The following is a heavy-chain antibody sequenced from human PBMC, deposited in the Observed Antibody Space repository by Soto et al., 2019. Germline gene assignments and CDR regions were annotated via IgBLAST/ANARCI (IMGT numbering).Heavy chain of an antibody. J-gene: IGHJ4*02. CDR3: ARDSSGYYGFDY. Sequence: SGPTLVNPTQTLTLTCTCSGFSLSTSGVGVGWIRQPPGKALEWLALIYWDDDKRYSPSLKSRLTITKDTSKNQVVLTMTNMDPVDTATYYCARDSSGYYGFDYWGQGTLVTVSS. CDR2: IYWDDDK. CDR1: GFSLSTSGVG. D-gene: IGHD3-22*01. V-gene: IGHV2-5*02.